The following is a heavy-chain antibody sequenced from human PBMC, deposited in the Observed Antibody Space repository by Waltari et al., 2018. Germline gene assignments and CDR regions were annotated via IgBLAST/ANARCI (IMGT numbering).Heavy chain of an antibody. CDR2: INNKGDGA. V-gene: IGHV3-74*01. J-gene: IGHJ6*01. Sequence: EVQLVESGGASVQTGESLRLSCAASGFTFSHYWMHWVRQTPGKGLFWISHINNKGDGASYADSVRGRFTISRDNAKNTVFLQMTSLRAEDTGLYLCVRDDPGYGMDVWGQGTPVTVSS. CDR3: VRDDPGYGMDV. CDR1: GFTFSHYW.